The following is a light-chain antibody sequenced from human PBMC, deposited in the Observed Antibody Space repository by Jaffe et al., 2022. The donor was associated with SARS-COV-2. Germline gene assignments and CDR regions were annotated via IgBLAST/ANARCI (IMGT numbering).Light chain of an antibody. CDR1: SSDVGSYNL. Sequence: QSALTQPASVSGSPEQSITISCTGTSSDVGSYNLVSWYQQHPGKAPKLMIYEGSKRPSGVSNRFSGSKSGNTASLTISGLQAEDEADYYCGSYAGSSPNVVFGGGTKLTVL. V-gene: IGLV2-23*01. CDR2: EGS. CDR3: GSYAGSSPNVV. J-gene: IGLJ2*01.